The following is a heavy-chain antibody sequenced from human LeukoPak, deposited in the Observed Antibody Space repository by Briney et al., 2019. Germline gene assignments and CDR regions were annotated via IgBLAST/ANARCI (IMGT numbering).Heavy chain of an antibody. J-gene: IGHJ4*02. Sequence: GGSLRLSCAASGFTVSRSWVSWVRQTPGRGLEWVACIHENGGTEYYVDSVRGRFAISRDNTKNSLYLQMSSLTVEDTAIYYCARDLSSRDAYWGQGTLVTVSS. CDR3: ARDLSSRDAY. CDR2: IHENGGTE. CDR1: GFTVSRSW. V-gene: IGHV3-7*03. D-gene: IGHD6-13*01.